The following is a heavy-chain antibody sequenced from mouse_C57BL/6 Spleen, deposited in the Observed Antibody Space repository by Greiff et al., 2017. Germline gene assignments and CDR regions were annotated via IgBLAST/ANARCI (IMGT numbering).Heavy chain of an antibody. CDR1: GFNIKDDY. CDR2: IDPENGDT. Sequence: VQLQQSGAELVRPGASVKLSCTASGFNIKDDYMHWVKQRPEQGLEWIGWIDPENGDTEYASKFQGKATITADTSSNTAYLQLSSLTSEDTAVXYCTTTYYSNPGAMNYWGQGTSVTVSS. J-gene: IGHJ4*01. D-gene: IGHD2-5*01. CDR3: TTTYYSNPGAMNY. V-gene: IGHV14-4*01.